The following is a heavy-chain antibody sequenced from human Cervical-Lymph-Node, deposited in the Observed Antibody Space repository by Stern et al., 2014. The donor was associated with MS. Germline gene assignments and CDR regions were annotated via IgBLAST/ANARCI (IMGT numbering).Heavy chain of an antibody. CDR3: ATGDFRQQLVPGPYYFYGMDV. D-gene: IGHD6-13*01. CDR2: FDPEDGET. CDR1: GYTLTELS. J-gene: IGHJ6*02. V-gene: IGHV1-24*01. Sequence: VQLVQSGAEVKKPGASVKVSCKVSGYTLTELSMHWVRQAPGKGLEWMGSFDPEDGETIYAQKFQGRVTMTEDTSTDTAYMELSSLRSEETAVYYCATGDFRQQLVPGPYYFYGMDVWGQGTTVTVSS.